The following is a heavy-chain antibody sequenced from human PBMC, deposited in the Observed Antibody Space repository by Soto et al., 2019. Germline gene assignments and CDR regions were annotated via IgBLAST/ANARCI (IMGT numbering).Heavy chain of an antibody. CDR3: ARVLLRFFEWVLGPNDY. CDR1: GFTFSSYA. D-gene: IGHD3-3*01. J-gene: IGHJ4*02. CDR2: ISGSGGST. Sequence: GGSLRLSCAASGFTFSSYAMSWVRQAPGKGLEWVSAISGSGGSTYYADSVKGRFTISRDNSKNTLYLQMNSLRAEDTAVYYCARVLLRFFEWVLGPNDYWGQGTLVTVSS. V-gene: IGHV3-23*01.